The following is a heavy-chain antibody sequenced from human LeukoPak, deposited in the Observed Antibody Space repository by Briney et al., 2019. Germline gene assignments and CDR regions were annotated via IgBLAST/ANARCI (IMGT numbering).Heavy chain of an antibody. CDR3: ARRVGVPNNWFDP. D-gene: IGHD2-15*01. V-gene: IGHV4-59*01. CDR2: IYYSGST. Sequence: SETLSLTCTVSGGSISSYYWSWIRQPPGKGLEWIGYIYYSGSTNYNPSLKSRVTISVDTSKNQFSLKLSSVTAADTAAYYCARRVGVPNNWFDPWGQGTLVTVSS. J-gene: IGHJ5*02. CDR1: GGSISSYY.